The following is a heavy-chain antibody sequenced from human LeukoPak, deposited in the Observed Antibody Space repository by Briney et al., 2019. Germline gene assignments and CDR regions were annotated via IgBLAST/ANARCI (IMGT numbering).Heavy chain of an antibody. CDR2: IDWDDDK. V-gene: IGHV2-70*04. J-gene: IGHJ4*02. D-gene: IGHD2-21*02. CDR3: ARVRCGGDCYPDY. CDR1: GFSPSPSGMR. Sequence: SGPALVKPTQTLTLTCTFSGFSPSPSGMRVSWIRQPPGKALEWLARIDWDDDKFYSTSLKTRLTISKDPSKNQVVLTMTNMGPVDTATYYCARVRCGGDCYPDYWGQGTPVTASS.